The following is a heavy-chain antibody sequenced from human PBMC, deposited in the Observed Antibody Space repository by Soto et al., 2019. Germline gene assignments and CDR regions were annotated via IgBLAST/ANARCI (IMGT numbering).Heavy chain of an antibody. Sequence: QVQLVQSGGEVKKPGASVKVSCKASGYTFTSYGITWVRRAPGQGLEWMGWISANNGNTNYAQNLQGRVSMTTDTATSTAYRELRSLRSDDTAKYYCSRGGGVVVAHFDYWGQGTLVTVSS. CDR2: ISANNGNT. V-gene: IGHV1-18*01. CDR1: GYTFTSYG. J-gene: IGHJ4*02. D-gene: IGHD2-15*01. CDR3: SRGGGVVVAHFDY.